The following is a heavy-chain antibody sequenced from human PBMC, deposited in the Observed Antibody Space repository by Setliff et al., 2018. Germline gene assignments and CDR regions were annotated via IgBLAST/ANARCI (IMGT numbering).Heavy chain of an antibody. J-gene: IGHJ4*02. CDR3: AKDVADGYNWDY. Sequence: GGSLRLSCAASGFTFSCYSMNWVRQAPGKGLEWVSYISGSSHIISYVDSVKGRFTISRDNSKNTLYLQMNSLRAEDTAVYYRAKDVADGYNWDYWGQGTLVTVSS. V-gene: IGHV3-48*01. D-gene: IGHD5-12*01. CDR2: ISGSSHII. CDR1: GFTFSCYS.